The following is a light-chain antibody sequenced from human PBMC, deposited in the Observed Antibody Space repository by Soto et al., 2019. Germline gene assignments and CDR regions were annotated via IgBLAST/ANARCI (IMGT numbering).Light chain of an antibody. CDR1: QSVGTY. V-gene: IGKV3-15*01. CDR2: GAS. Sequence: EIVMTQSPATLSVSPWERATLSCRASQSVGTYFAWSQQKPGQAPRLLIFGASTRATGIPARFSGGGSGSEFTLTISGLQSEDFAVYSCQQYNNWPLVTFGGGTKVEIK. J-gene: IGKJ4*01. CDR3: QQYNNWPLVT.